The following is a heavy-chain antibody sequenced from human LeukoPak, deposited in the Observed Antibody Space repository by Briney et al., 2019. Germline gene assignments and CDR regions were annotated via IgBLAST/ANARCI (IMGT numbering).Heavy chain of an antibody. CDR1: GYTFTGYY. CDR3: ATDGFTVTIGFDY. D-gene: IGHD4-17*01. J-gene: IGHJ4*02. V-gene: IGHV1-2*02. Sequence: ASVKVSCKASGYTFTGYYMHWVRQAPGQGLEWMGWINPNSGGTNYAQKFQGRVTMTEDTSTDTAYMELSSLRSEDTAVYYCATDGFTVTIGFDYWGQGTLVTVSS. CDR2: INPNSGGT.